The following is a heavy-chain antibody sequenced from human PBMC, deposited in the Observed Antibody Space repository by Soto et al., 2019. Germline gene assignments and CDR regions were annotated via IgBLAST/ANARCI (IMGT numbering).Heavy chain of an antibody. CDR2: ISYDGSNK. J-gene: IGHJ4*02. CDR1: GFTFSSYG. V-gene: IGHV3-30*18. CDR3: AKDPENYPYCGGDCYPDN. Sequence: QVQLVESGGGVVQPGRSLRLSCAASGFTFSSYGMHWVRQAPGKGLEWVAVISYDGSNKYYADSVKGRFTISRDNSKNTLYLQMNSLRAEDTAVYYCAKDPENYPYCGGDCYPDNWGQGTLVTVSS. D-gene: IGHD2-21*02.